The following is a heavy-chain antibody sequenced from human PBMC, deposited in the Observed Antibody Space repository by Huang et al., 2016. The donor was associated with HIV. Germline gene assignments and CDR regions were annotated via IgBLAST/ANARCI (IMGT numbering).Heavy chain of an antibody. D-gene: IGHD3-16*01. V-gene: IGHV3-21*06. Sequence: EVQLVESGGGLVKPGGSLRLSCAARGFTFRSYTMIWVRQAPGKGLEGVSSIGSNGTNRNYVDSVRGRFTISRDNARNFLYLQMTSLRVEDTAVYYCARSRYYDVSGYPAFWGQGVLVSVSS. J-gene: IGHJ4*02. CDR1: GFTFRSYT. CDR2: IGSNGTNR. CDR3: ARSRYYDVSGYPAF.